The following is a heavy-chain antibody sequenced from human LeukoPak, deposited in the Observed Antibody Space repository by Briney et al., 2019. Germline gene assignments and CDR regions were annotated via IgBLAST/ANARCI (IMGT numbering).Heavy chain of an antibody. CDR2: IYTSGNT. Sequence: SETLSLTCTVSGGSFTSNSWSWIRQPAGKGLEWIGRIYTSGNTTYNPSLKSRVTMSLETSKIHFSLKLSSVAAADTAVYYRVRAGGRYSFDLWGQGTRVTVSS. CDR3: VRAGGRYSFDL. D-gene: IGHD1-26*01. J-gene: IGHJ4*02. V-gene: IGHV4-4*07. CDR1: GGSFTSNS.